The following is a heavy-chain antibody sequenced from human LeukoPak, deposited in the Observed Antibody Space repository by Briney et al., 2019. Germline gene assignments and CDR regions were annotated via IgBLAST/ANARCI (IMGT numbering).Heavy chain of an antibody. CDR2: IIPIFGTA. V-gene: IGHV1-69*01. J-gene: IGHJ6*03. Sequence: ASVKVSCKASGGTFSSYAISWVRQAPGQGLEWMGGIIPIFGTANYAQKFQGRVTITADESTSTAYMELSSLRSEDTAVYYCAVRVYYYYYMDVWGKGTTVTVSS. CDR3: AVRVYYYYYMDV. CDR1: GGTFSSYA.